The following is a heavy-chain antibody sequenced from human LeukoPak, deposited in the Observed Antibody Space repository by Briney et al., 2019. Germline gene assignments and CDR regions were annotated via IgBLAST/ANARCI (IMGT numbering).Heavy chain of an antibody. D-gene: IGHD3-16*01. CDR1: GGSISSYY. CDR3: ASGGVLLGIPLHEYFQH. CDR2: IYYSGST. J-gene: IGHJ1*01. V-gene: IGHV4-59*01. Sequence: SETLSLTCTVSGGSISSYYWRWIRQPPGKGLEWIGYIYYSGSTNYNPSLKSRVTISVDTSKNQFSLKQSSVTAADTAVYYCASGGVLLGIPLHEYFQHWGQGTLVTVSS.